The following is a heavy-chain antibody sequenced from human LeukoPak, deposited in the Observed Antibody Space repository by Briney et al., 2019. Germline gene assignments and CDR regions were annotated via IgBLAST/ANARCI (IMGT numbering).Heavy chain of an antibody. CDR1: GFPFSSYW. CDR2: IKQDGSEK. V-gene: IGHV3-7*01. Sequence: GGSLRLSCAASGFPFSSYWMSWVRQAPGKGLAWVANIKQDGSEKYYVVSVKGRFTISRDNAKNSLYLQMNSLRAEDTAVYYCARQWLGYYFDYWCQGTLVTVSS. J-gene: IGHJ4*02. CDR3: ARQWLGYYFDY. D-gene: IGHD6-19*01.